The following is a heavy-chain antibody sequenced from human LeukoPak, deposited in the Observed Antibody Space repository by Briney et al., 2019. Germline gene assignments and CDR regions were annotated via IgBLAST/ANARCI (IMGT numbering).Heavy chain of an antibody. CDR1: GFTFSSYG. CDR3: ARDFAAYCSGGSCYSPYFDY. V-gene: IGHV3-33*01. J-gene: IGHJ4*02. D-gene: IGHD2-15*01. CDR2: IWYDGSNK. Sequence: GRSLRLSCAASGFTFSSYGMHWVRQAPGKGLEWVAVIWYDGSNKYYADSAKGRFTISRDNSKNTLYLQMNSLRAEDTAVYYCARDFAAYCSGGSCYSPYFDYWGQGTLVTVSS.